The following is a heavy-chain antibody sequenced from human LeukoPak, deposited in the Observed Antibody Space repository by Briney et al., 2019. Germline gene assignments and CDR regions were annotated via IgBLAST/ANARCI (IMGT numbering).Heavy chain of an antibody. V-gene: IGHV3-30*03. Sequence: GGSLRLSCAASGFTVSSNYMSWVRQAPGKGLEWVAIISYDGSYKSNADSVKGRFTISRDNSKNTLYLQMNSLRAEDTAVYYCARVATMVRGAIIGSFDYWGQGTLVTVSS. CDR3: ARVATMVRGAIIGSFDY. CDR2: ISYDGSYK. CDR1: GFTVSSNY. J-gene: IGHJ4*02. D-gene: IGHD3-10*01.